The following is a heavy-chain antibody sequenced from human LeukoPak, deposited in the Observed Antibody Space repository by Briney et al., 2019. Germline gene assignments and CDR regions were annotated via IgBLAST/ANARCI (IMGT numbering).Heavy chain of an antibody. Sequence: GRSLRLSCVASGFIFGDYVLNWVRQAPGKGLERVGFIRSKGYGGTTEYAASVKGRFTISRDDFKSIAFLQMNSLQTETTAVYYCTRVGYSSSYYFDYWGQGTLVTVSS. CDR3: TRVGYSSSYYFDY. CDR1: GFIFGDYV. CDR2: IRSKGYGGTT. V-gene: IGHV3-49*04. D-gene: IGHD6-6*01. J-gene: IGHJ4*02.